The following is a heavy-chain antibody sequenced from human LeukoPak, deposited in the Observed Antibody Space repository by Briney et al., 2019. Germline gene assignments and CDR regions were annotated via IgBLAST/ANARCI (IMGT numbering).Heavy chain of an antibody. D-gene: IGHD5-12*01. CDR2: INPSGGST. V-gene: IGHV1-46*01. CDR1: GYTFTSYY. J-gene: IGHJ4*02. Sequence: ASVKVSCKASGYTFTSYYMHWVRQAPGQGLEWMGIINPSGGSTSYAQKFQGRVPMTRDTSTSTVYMELSSLRSEDTAVYYCARDLLFGYSGYDLYFDYWGQGTLVTVSS. CDR3: ARDLLFGYSGYDLYFDY.